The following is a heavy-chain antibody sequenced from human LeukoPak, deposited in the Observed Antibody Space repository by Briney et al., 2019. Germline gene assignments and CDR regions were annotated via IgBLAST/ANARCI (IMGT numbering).Heavy chain of an antibody. D-gene: IGHD5-24*01. J-gene: IGHJ4*02. CDR1: GITFSDSV. Sequence: SVKVSCKASGITFSDSVIQWVRQARGQRLGWIGWLVVGSGNTNYADKFQGRVTITGDLSTGTAYMEMSSLRSDDTALYYCTAGARVEYYDYWGQGTLVTVSS. CDR2: LVVGSGNT. CDR3: TAGARVEYYDY. V-gene: IGHV1-58*02.